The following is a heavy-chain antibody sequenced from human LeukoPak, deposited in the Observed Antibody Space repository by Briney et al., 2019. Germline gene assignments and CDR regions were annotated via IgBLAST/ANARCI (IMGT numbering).Heavy chain of an antibody. D-gene: IGHD6-19*01. CDR2: ICTSGST. J-gene: IGHJ5*02. V-gene: IGHV4-61*02. CDR3: ARDRAVADNNWFDP. CDR1: GGSISSGNYY. Sequence: SETLSLTCTVSGGSISSGNYYWTWIRQPAGKGLEWIGRICTSGSTKYNPSLESRVSMSADTSKNQFYLNLNSVTAADTAVYYCARDRAVADNNWFDPWGQGTLVTVSS.